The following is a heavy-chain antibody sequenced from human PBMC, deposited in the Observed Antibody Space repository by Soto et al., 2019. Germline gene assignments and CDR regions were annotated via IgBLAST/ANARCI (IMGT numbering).Heavy chain of an antibody. CDR1: GGSISSYY. J-gene: IGHJ4*02. Sequence: QVQLQESGPGLVKPSETLSLTCTVSGGSISSYYWSWIRQPPGKGLEWIGYIYYSGSTNYNPSLKSRVTISVDTSKNQFSLKLSSVTAADTAVNYCASGVAGVDYWGQGTLVTVSS. D-gene: IGHD6-19*01. V-gene: IGHV4-59*01. CDR2: IYYSGST. CDR3: ASGVAGVDY.